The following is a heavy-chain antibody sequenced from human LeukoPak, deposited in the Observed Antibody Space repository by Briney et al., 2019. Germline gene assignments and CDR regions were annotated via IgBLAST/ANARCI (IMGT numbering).Heavy chain of an antibody. CDR2: IWYDGSNE. CDR1: EFTFSSYG. Sequence: GRSLRLSCAASEFTFSSYGMHWVRQAPGKGLEWVAVIWYDGSNEYYTDSVKGRFTISRDNSTNTLYLQMSSLRAEDTAVYYCAKDIRTRVAAGFYFDYWGLGTLVTVSS. J-gene: IGHJ4*02. V-gene: IGHV3-33*06. D-gene: IGHD6-13*01. CDR3: AKDIRTRVAAGFYFDY.